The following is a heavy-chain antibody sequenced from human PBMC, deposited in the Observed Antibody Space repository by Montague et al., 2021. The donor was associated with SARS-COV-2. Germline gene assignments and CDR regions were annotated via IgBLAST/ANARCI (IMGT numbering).Heavy chain of an antibody. CDR2: ISLSGGST. V-gene: IGHV3-23*01. CDR1: GFTFSTFA. D-gene: IGHD2-15*01. J-gene: IGHJ4*02. Sequence: SLRLSCAASGFTFSTFAMSWVRQAPGKGLEWVSAISLSGGSTYXXXSXXXRFTISRDNSKNTLFLQMNSLRAEDTAVYYCAKGGVVVVAATDLDYWGQGTLVTVSS. CDR3: AKGGVVVVAATDLDY.